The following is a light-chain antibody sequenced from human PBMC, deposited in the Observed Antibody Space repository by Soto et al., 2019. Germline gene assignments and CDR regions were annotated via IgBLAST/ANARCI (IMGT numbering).Light chain of an antibody. Sequence: DIQMPQSPPSLSASVGDRVTITCRASQTISTYLNWYQQKPGKAPKLLIFAASSLESGVTSRVSGSGSATDFTLTIGSLQPEYFAFYYCQQTFSTPYTFGQGTKLEIK. CDR2: AAS. CDR3: QQTFSTPYT. CDR1: QTISTY. V-gene: IGKV1-39*01. J-gene: IGKJ2*01.